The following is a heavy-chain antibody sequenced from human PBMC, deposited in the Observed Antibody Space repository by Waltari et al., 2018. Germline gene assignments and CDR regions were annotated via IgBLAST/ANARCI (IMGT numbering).Heavy chain of an antibody. CDR1: TFTFRAFW. CDR2: IKQEGSEK. V-gene: IGHV3-7*01. D-gene: IGHD4-17*01. Sequence: EVHLVESGGGLVQPGGSLRLSCAASTFTFRAFWMSWVRQAPGKGLEWVANIKQEGSEKYYMDAVEGRFTISRDNAKNSVYLQMNSLRVEDTAVYYCARDRLGYGDYDYWGQGTLVTVSS. J-gene: IGHJ4*02. CDR3: ARDRLGYGDYDY.